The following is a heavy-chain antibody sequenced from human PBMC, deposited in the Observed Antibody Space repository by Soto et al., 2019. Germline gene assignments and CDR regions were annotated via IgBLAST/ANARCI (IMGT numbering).Heavy chain of an antibody. D-gene: IGHD1-26*01. Sequence: GGSLRLSCAASGFTFSSYAMSWVRQAPGKGLEWVSAISGSGGSTYYADSVKGRFTISRDNSKNTLYLQMNSLSAEDTAVYYCAKLHLEWELRSGLDYWGQGTLVTVSS. CDR2: ISGSGGST. CDR3: AKLHLEWELRSGLDY. CDR1: GFTFSSYA. J-gene: IGHJ4*02. V-gene: IGHV3-23*01.